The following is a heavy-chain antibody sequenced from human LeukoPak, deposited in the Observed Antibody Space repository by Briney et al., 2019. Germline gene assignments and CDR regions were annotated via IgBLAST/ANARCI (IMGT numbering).Heavy chain of an antibody. V-gene: IGHV3-23*01. D-gene: IGHD3-22*01. J-gene: IGHJ4*02. CDR2: ISGSGGST. CDR1: GFTFSSYA. CDR3: AKVVTMIVVVITPGFDY. Sequence: PGGSLRLSCAASGFTFSSYAMSWVRQAPGKGLEWVSAISGSGGSTYYADSVKGRFTISRDNSKNTLYLQMNSLRAEDTAVYYCAKVVTMIVVVITPGFDYWGQGTLVTVSS.